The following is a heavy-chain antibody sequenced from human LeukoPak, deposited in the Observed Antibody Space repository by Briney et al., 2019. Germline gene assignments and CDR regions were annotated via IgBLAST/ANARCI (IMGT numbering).Heavy chain of an antibody. J-gene: IGHJ4*02. CDR2: IKSKTDGGTT. CDR3: TTDPFDWLLLIDY. D-gene: IGHD3-9*01. CDR1: GFTFNYAW. V-gene: IGHV3-15*01. Sequence: PGGSLRLSCAASGFTFNYAWMNWVRQAPGKGLEWIGRIKSKTDGGTTDYAAPVKGRFTILRDDSKNTLYLQMNSLQTEDTAVYFCTTDPFDWLLLIDYWGQGTLVTVSS.